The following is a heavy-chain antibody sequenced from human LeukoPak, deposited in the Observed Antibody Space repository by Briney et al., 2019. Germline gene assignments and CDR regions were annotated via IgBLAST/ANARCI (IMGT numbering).Heavy chain of an antibody. CDR2: IWYDGSDK. CDR1: GFTFNTYG. D-gene: IGHD2-8*02. CDR3: AKGVGRTSGRNPDY. V-gene: IGHV3-33*06. Sequence: GGSLRLSCAASGFTFNTYGMHWVRQAPGRGLEWVAVIWYDGSDKYYAESVKGRFTISRDNSKNTPSLQMNSLGVEDTAMYYCAKGVGRTSGRNPDYWGQGTLVTVSS. J-gene: IGHJ4*02.